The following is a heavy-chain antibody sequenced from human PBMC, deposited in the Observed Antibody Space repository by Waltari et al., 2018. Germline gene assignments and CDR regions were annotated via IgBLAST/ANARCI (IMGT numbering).Heavy chain of an antibody. CDR3: AKGPGRYMDRYMDV. V-gene: IGHV3-30*18. CDR2: ISYDGSVK. CDR1: GFLFSTYG. D-gene: IGHD1-1*01. Sequence: QVQLVVSGGGVVQPGKSLRLSCAASGFLFSTYGMHWVRQAPGQGLDWLALISYDGSVKYYEDSVKGRFTISRDNSNNTLFLQMNSLRAEDTAVYYCAKGPGRYMDRYMDVWGKGTTVTVSS. J-gene: IGHJ6*03.